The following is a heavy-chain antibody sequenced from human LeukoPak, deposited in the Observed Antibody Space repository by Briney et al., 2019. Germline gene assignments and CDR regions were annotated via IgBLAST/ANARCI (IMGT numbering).Heavy chain of an antibody. CDR1: GGTFSSYA. J-gene: IGHJ4*02. CDR2: IIPIFGTA. CDR3: ARGGEYPYRLDY. V-gene: IGHV1-69*06. D-gene: IGHD3-16*01. Sequence: ASVKVSRKASGGTFSSYAISWVRQAPGQGLEWMGGIIPIFGTANYAQKFQGRVTITADKSTSTAYMELSSLRSEDTAVYYCARGGEYPYRLDYWGQGTLVTVSS.